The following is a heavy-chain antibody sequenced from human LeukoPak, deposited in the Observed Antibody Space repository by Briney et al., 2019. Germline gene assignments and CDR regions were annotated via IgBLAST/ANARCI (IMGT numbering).Heavy chain of an antibody. J-gene: IGHJ4*02. Sequence: PSETLSLTCTVSGGSISSSSYYWGWIRQPPGKGLEWIGSIYYSGSTYYNPSPKSRVTISVDTSKNQFSLKLSSVTAADTAVYYCARGVVVITRPYYFDYWGQGTLVTVSS. CDR1: GGSISSSSYY. CDR3: ARGVVVITRPYYFDY. V-gene: IGHV4-39*07. CDR2: IYYSGST. D-gene: IGHD3-22*01.